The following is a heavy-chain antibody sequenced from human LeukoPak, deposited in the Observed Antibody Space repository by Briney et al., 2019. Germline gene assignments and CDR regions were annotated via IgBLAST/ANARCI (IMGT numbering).Heavy chain of an antibody. CDR2: IDPDSGAT. Sequence: GASVKVSCKASGYTFTGYYIHWVRQAPGQGLDYMGWIDPDSGATNYAQKFQGRVTMTRDTSISTAFMDLRRLTSDDTAVFYCARGGIYCSAGSCYLSWSDYWGQGTLVTVSS. V-gene: IGHV1-2*02. CDR3: ARGGIYCSAGSCYLSWSDY. D-gene: IGHD2-15*01. CDR1: GYTFTGYY. J-gene: IGHJ4*02.